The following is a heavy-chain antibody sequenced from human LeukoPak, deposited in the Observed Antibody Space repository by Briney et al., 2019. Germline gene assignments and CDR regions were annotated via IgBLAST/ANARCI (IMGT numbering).Heavy chain of an antibody. J-gene: IGHJ4*02. V-gene: IGHV1-2*02. CDR3: ARVYYDSSGLEG. CDR2: INPNSGGT. CDR1: GYTFTGYY. D-gene: IGHD3-22*01. Sequence: APVKVSCKASGYTFTGYYMHWVRQAPGQGPEWMGWINPNSGGTNYAQKFQGRVTMTRDTSISTAYMELSRLRSDDTAVYYCARVYYDSSGLEGWGQGTLVTVSS.